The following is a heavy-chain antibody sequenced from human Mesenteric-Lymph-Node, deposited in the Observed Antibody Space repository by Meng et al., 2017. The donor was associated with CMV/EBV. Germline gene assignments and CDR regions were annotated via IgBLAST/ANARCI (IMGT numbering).Heavy chain of an antibody. CDR1: GFIFSDSY. CDR3: ARRGQL. D-gene: IGHD3-10*01. CDR2: ISSGGSTI. V-gene: IGHV3-11*01. J-gene: IGHJ4*02. Sequence: SLKTSWAASGFIFSDSYMSWIRPAPGKGLEWLSYISSGGSTIYDADPVKGRFTISRDNSKNTMYLQMNLLRVENTAVYFCARRGQLWGQGTLVTVSS.